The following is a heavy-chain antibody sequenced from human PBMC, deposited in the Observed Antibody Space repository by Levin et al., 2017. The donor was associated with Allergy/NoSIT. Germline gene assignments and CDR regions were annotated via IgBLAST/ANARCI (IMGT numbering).Heavy chain of an antibody. Sequence: SQTLSLTCAISGDSVSSNSAAWNWIRQSPSRGLEWLGRTYYTSKSKSKWWTFDYATSVKSRITINPDTSKNQFSLQLTSVTPEDTAIYYCVRDSSSFDAAFDYWGQGTRVTVSS. V-gene: IGHV6-1*01. D-gene: IGHD2-2*01. CDR2: TYYTSKSKSKWWTF. J-gene: IGHJ4*02. CDR1: GDSVSSNSAA. CDR3: VRDSSSFDAAFDY.